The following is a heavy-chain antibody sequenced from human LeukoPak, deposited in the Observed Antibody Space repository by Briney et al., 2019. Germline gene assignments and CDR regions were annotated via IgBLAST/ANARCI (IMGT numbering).Heavy chain of an antibody. J-gene: IGHJ4*02. V-gene: IGHV3-7*01. CDR1: GFTFSSYW. CDR2: IKQDGSEK. CDR3: ATGFARAGYSGYDY. D-gene: IGHD6-13*01. Sequence: PGGSLRLSCAASGFTFSSYWMTWVRQAPGKGLEWVAYIKQDGSEKYYVDSVKGRFTISRDNAKNSLYLQMNSLRAEDTAVYYCATGFARAGYSGYDYWGQGTLVTVSS.